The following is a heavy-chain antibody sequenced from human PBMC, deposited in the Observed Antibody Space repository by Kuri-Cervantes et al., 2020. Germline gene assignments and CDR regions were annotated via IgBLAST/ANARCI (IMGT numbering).Heavy chain of an antibody. CDR2: IYSGGST. Sequence: GESLKISCASSGFTVSSNYMSWVRQAPGKGLEWVSVIYSGGSTYYADSVKGRFTISRDNSKNTLYLQMNSLRAEDTAVYYCARARLLWFGDWGQGTLVTVSS. D-gene: IGHD3-10*01. V-gene: IGHV3-66*01. CDR3: ARARLLWFGD. J-gene: IGHJ4*02. CDR1: GFTVSSNY.